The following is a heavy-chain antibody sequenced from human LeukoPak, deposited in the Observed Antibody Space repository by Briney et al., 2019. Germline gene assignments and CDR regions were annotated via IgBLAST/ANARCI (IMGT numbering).Heavy chain of an antibody. V-gene: IGHV3-74*01. CDR1: GFTFSSYW. CDR2: INTDGSST. CDR3: ARPLYSSSAFFDY. Sequence: GGSLRLSCAASGFTFSSYWMHWVRQAPGKGLVWVSRINTDGSSTTYADSVKGRFTISRDNAKNTLYLQMNSLRAEDTAVYYCARPLYSSSAFFDYWGQGTLVTVSS. D-gene: IGHD6-13*01. J-gene: IGHJ4*02.